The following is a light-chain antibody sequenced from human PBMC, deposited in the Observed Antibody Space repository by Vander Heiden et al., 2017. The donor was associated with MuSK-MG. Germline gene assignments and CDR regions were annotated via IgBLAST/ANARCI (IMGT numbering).Light chain of an antibody. CDR3: QQSYSTPPT. CDR1: QSISSY. Sequence: DIQMTQSPSSLSASVGDRVTITCRASQSISSYLNLYQQKPGKAPKLLIYAASSLQSGVPSRFSGNGSGTDFTLTISSLQPEDFATYYCQQSYSTPPTFGQGTKVEIK. V-gene: IGKV1-39*01. CDR2: AAS. J-gene: IGKJ1*01.